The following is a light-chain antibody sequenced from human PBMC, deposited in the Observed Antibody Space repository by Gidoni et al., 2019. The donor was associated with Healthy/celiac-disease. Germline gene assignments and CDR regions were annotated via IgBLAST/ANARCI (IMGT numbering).Light chain of an antibody. CDR1: QSIGVW. J-gene: IGKJ5*01. Sequence: DIQITQSPSSVSVSVGASVTISCRASQSIGVWLAWYQQRPGNASNLLIYSASILHRGVPSRFSGAGSGTHFTLTISSLQPEDVGTYFCLQADSFPLTFGQGTRLEI. CDR3: LQADSFPLT. V-gene: IGKV1-12*01. CDR2: SAS.